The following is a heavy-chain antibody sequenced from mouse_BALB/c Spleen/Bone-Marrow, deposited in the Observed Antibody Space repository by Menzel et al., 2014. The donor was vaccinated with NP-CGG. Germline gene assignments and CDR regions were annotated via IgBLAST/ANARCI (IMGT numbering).Heavy chain of an antibody. V-gene: IGHV1-5*01. Sequence: EVQLQQSGTVLARPGASVKMSCKASGYSFTSYWMHWVKQRPGQGLEWIGAIYPGNSDTSYNQKFKGKAKLTAVTSASTAYMELSSLTDEDSAVYYCTRFRDYYGSREGDYAMDYWGQGTSVTVSS. J-gene: IGHJ4*01. CDR2: IYPGNSDT. CDR3: TRFRDYYGSREGDYAMDY. CDR1: GYSFTSYW. D-gene: IGHD1-1*01.